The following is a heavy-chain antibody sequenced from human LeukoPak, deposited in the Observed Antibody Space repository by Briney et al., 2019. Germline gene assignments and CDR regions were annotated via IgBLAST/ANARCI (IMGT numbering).Heavy chain of an antibody. Sequence: GGSLRLSCAASGFTLSTYRMNWVRQVPGKGLEWVSSISSSSSYIYYADSVKGRFTISRDNAKNSLFLQMHSLRAEDTAVYYCATDDYGAFDYWGQGTLVTVS. J-gene: IGHJ4*02. CDR1: GFTLSTYR. CDR3: ATDDYGAFDY. CDR2: ISSSSSYI. D-gene: IGHD4/OR15-4a*01. V-gene: IGHV3-21*01.